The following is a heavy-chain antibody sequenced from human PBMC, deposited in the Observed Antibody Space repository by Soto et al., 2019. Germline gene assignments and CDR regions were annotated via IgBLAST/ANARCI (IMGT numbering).Heavy chain of an antibody. V-gene: IGHV3-74*01. CDR2: INSDGSST. CDR3: ARRPTASALDV. CDR1: GFTFSSYW. Sequence: QPGGSLRLSCAASGFTFSSYWMHWVRQAPGKGLVWVSRINSDGSSTSYADSVKGRFTISRDNAKNTLYLQMNSLRAEDTAVYYCARRPTASALDVWGQGTTVTVSS. J-gene: IGHJ6*02.